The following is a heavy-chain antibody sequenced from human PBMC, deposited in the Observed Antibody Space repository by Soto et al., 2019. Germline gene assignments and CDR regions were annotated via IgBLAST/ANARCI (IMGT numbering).Heavy chain of an antibody. V-gene: IGHV1-69*13. CDR2: IIPIFGTA. Sequence: SVKVSCKASGGTFSSYAISWVRQAPGQGLEWMGGIIPIFGTANYAQKFQGRVTITADESTSTAYMELSSLRSEDTAVYYCARQIAAAWPTYYYYGMDVWGQGTTVTVSS. D-gene: IGHD6-13*01. CDR3: ARQIAAAWPTYYYYGMDV. J-gene: IGHJ6*02. CDR1: GGTFSSYA.